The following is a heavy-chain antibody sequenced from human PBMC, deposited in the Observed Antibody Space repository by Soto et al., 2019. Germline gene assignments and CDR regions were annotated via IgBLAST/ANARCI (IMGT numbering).Heavy chain of an antibody. J-gene: IGHJ4*02. CDR1: GDTFTDYY. Sequence: QVQLVQSGAEVKKPGASVKVSCKASGDTFTDYYIHWVRQAPGQGLEWMGTVNPSGGHTTYAQHFLGRMTMTRDTSTSTHYMELTSLTSEDTAIYYCARGGHVVVVTAELDYWGQGTLVTVSS. CDR3: ARGGHVVVVTAELDY. D-gene: IGHD2-21*02. CDR2: VNPSGGHT. V-gene: IGHV1-46*01.